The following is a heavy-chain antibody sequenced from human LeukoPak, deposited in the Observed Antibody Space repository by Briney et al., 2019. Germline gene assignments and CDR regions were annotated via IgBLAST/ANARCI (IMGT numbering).Heavy chain of an antibody. D-gene: IGHD3-22*01. V-gene: IGHV3-23*01. CDR3: AKDSGNYYDSSGYFVSAFDV. J-gene: IGHJ3*01. CDR2: ISGSGGYT. Sequence: GGSLRLSCTASGFTFAGYPMSWVRQAPRKGLEWVSAISGSGGYTYYADSVKGRFTISRDNSKNTLSLQMNSLRAEDTAVYYCAKDSGNYYDSSGYFVSAFDVWGQGTMVTVSS. CDR1: GFTFAGYP.